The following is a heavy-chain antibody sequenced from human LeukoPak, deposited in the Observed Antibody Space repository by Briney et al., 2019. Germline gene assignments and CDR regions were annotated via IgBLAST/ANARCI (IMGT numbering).Heavy chain of an antibody. V-gene: IGHV4-38-2*02. J-gene: IGHJ4*02. D-gene: IGHD3-3*01. CDR1: GYSISSGYY. CDR2: IYHSGST. Sequence: PSETLSLTCTVSGYSISSGYYWGWIRQPPGQGLEWIGSIYHSGSTYYNPSLKSRVTISVDTSKNQFSLKLSSVTAADTAVYYCARVTGRDFWSGYYYIFDYWGQGTLVTVSS. CDR3: ARVTGRDFWSGYYYIFDY.